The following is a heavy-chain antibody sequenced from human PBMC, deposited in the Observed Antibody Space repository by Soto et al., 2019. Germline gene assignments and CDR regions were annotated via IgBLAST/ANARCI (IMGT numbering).Heavy chain of an antibody. D-gene: IGHD3-10*01. CDR1: GGSIDNNNY. Sequence: SETLSLTCAVSGGSIDNNNYWSWVRQSPGKGLEWIGEIYQSGSTSYSPSLKSRVIISLDKSKNEFSLRLNSVTAADTAVYYCATQNPGSYHSDHWGQGHPVTVSS. V-gene: IGHV4-4*02. CDR3: ATQNPGSYHSDH. J-gene: IGHJ4*02. CDR2: IYQSGST.